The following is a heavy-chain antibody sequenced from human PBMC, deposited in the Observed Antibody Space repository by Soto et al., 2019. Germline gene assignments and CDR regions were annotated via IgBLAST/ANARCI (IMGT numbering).Heavy chain of an antibody. D-gene: IGHD3-10*01. CDR2: VNNSDSDS. Sequence: LKISCKGSGYSFYSYWIAWVRQKPGIALELMGAVNNSDSDSRYSPSFQGQVTISADKSTSTAYVHWSSLKASETAMYYGERTDLYGSGPAWLDPWGLGPLVTV. CDR1: GYSFYSYW. CDR3: ERTDLYGSGPAWLDP. J-gene: IGHJ5*02. V-gene: IGHV5-51*01.